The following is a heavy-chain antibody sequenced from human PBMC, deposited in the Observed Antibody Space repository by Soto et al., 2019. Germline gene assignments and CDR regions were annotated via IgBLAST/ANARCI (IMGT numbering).Heavy chain of an antibody. CDR1: GYTFTSYG. D-gene: IGHD3-16*02. CDR3: AREGPSRDYIWGSYRYSAY. CDR2: ISAYNGNT. J-gene: IGHJ4*02. V-gene: IGHV1-18*01. Sequence: QVQLVQSGAEVKKPGASVKVSCKASGYTFTSYGISWVRQAPGQGLEWMGWISAYNGNTKYAQKLQGRVTMTTDTSTSTAYMGLRSLRSDDTAVYYCAREGPSRDYIWGSYRYSAYWGQGTLVTGSS.